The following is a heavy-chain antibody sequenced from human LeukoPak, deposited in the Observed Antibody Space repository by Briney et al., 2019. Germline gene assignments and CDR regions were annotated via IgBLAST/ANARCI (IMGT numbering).Heavy chain of an antibody. V-gene: IGHV4-4*07. CDR1: GGAISSYC. Sequence: SETLSLTCTISGGAISSYCWSWIRQPAGKGLEWMVRIYTSGSTNYNPSLKSRVTMSVDTSKNQFSLKLSSVTAADTAVYYCARGEYQLLSAYYYSYYMDVWAKGTTVTASS. J-gene: IGHJ6*03. CDR2: IYTSGST. D-gene: IGHD2-2*01. CDR3: ARGEYQLLSAYYYSYYMDV.